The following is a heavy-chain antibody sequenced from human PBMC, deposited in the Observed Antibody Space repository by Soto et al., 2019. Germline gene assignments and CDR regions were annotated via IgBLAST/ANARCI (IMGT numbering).Heavy chain of an antibody. Sequence: VQLVESGGGVVQPGRSLRLSCAASGFTFSSYAMHWVRQAPGKGLEWVAVISYDGSNKYYADSVKGRFTISRDNSKNTLYLQMNSLRAEDTAVYYCAYCSSTSCYSSYWYFDLWGRGTLVTVSS. CDR3: AYCSSTSCYSSYWYFDL. V-gene: IGHV3-30-3*01. J-gene: IGHJ2*01. CDR1: GFTFSSYA. CDR2: ISYDGSNK. D-gene: IGHD2-2*02.